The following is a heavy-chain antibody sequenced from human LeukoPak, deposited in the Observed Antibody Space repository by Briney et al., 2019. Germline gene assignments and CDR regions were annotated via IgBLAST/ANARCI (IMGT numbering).Heavy chain of an antibody. J-gene: IGHJ5*02. Sequence: ASVKVSCKASGYTFINFAINWVRQAPGQGLEWMGWINTNTGNPTYAQGFTGRFVFSLDTSVSTAYLQISSLKAEDTAVYYCAKEGMRLGELSWFSWGQGTLVTVSS. V-gene: IGHV7-4-1*02. D-gene: IGHD3-16*02. CDR2: INTNTGNP. CDR3: AKEGMRLGELSWFS. CDR1: GYTFINFA.